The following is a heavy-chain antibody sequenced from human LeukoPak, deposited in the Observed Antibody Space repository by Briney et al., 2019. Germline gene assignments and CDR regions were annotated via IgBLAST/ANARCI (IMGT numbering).Heavy chain of an antibody. J-gene: IGHJ4*02. Sequence: ASVKVSCKASGYTFSSFGFMWVRQAPGQGLDWMGWISVYSGDTRYAQKFQGRVTMTTDTSTSTAYMELRSLTSDDTAVYYCARDQSLHCGGDCPGSISFDYWGQGTLVTVSS. CDR1: GYTFSSFG. D-gene: IGHD2-21*02. CDR2: ISVYSGDT. V-gene: IGHV1-18*01. CDR3: ARDQSLHCGGDCPGSISFDY.